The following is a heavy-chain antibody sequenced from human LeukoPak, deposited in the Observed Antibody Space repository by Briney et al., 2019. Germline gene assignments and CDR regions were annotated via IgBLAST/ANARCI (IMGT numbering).Heavy chain of an antibody. Sequence: ESLKISCKGSGYSFTSYWIGWVRQMPGKGLEWMGIIYPGDSDTRYSPSFQGQVTISADKSISTAYLQWSSLKASDTAMYYCARSADSSGYYLWFDYWGQGTLVTVSS. D-gene: IGHD3-22*01. CDR2: IYPGDSDT. CDR1: GYSFTSYW. V-gene: IGHV5-51*01. J-gene: IGHJ4*02. CDR3: ARSADSSGYYLWFDY.